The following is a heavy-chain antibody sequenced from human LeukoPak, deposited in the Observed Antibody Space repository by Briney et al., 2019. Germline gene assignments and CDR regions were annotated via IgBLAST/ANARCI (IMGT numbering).Heavy chain of an antibody. CDR3: AKSRVPYSSSAQLDY. J-gene: IGHJ4*02. CDR2: ISWNSGSI. V-gene: IGHV3-9*03. CDR1: GFTFDDYA. D-gene: IGHD6-6*01. Sequence: PGGSLRLSCAASGFTFDDYAMHWVRQAPGKGLEWVSGISWNSGSIGYADSVKGRFTISRDNAKNSLYLQMNSLRAEDMALYYCAKSRVPYSSSAQLDYWGQGTLVTVSS.